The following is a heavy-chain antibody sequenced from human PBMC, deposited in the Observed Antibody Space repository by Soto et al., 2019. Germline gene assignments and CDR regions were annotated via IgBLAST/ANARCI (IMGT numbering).Heavy chain of an antibody. J-gene: IGHJ4*02. Sequence: HVQLVESGGGVVQPGRSLRLSCAASGFTFNDYPMHWVRQAPGKGLEWVAVISYDGSNEYYVDSVKGRFTISRDNSKNTLNLQMNSLRAEDTAVYYCAREGFCSGGSCSLLDYWGQGTLVTVSS. D-gene: IGHD2-15*01. CDR1: GFTFNDYP. CDR2: ISYDGSNE. CDR3: AREGFCSGGSCSLLDY. V-gene: IGHV3-30-3*01.